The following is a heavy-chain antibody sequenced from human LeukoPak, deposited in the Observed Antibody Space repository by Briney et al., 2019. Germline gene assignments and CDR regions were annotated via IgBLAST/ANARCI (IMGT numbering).Heavy chain of an antibody. V-gene: IGHV4-59*01. CDR3: ARGRPPHDYGTLFDY. D-gene: IGHD4-17*01. CDR2: IYYSGNT. J-gene: IGHJ4*02. Sequence: SETLSLTCAVYGGSFSGYYWSWIRQPPGKGLEWIGYIYYSGNTNYNPSLKSRVTMSVDTSRKQFSLKLGSVTAADTAVYYCARGRPPHDYGTLFDYWGQGTLVTVSS. CDR1: GGSFSGYY.